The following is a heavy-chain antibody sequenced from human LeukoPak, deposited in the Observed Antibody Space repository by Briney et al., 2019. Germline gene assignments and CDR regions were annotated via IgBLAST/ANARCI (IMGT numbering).Heavy chain of an antibody. CDR3: ARGDLHPTAMAPMYY. Sequence: GRSLRLSCAASGFTFSSYGMHWVRQAPGKGLEWVAVIWYDGSNKYYADSVKGRFTISRDNSKNTLYLQMNSLRAEDTAVYYCARGDLHPTAMAPMYYWGQGTLVTVSS. J-gene: IGHJ4*02. D-gene: IGHD5-18*01. CDR2: IWYDGSNK. V-gene: IGHV3-33*01. CDR1: GFTFSSYG.